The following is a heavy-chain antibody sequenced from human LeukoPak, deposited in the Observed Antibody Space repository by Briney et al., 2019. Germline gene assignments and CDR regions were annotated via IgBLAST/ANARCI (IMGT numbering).Heavy chain of an antibody. Sequence: PGGSLRLSCAASEFTFSSYAMSWVRQAPGKGLEWVSVIYSGGSTYYADSVKGRFTISRDNSKNTLYLQMNSLRAEDTAVYYCATLVVPAAIATDYWGQGTLVTVSS. CDR3: ATLVVPAAIATDY. CDR2: IYSGGST. V-gene: IGHV3-66*01. CDR1: EFTFSSYA. D-gene: IGHD2-2*01. J-gene: IGHJ4*02.